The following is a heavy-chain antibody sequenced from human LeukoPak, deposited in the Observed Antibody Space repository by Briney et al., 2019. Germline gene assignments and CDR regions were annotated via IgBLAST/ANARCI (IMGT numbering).Heavy chain of an antibody. Sequence: PSETLSLTCTVSGGSISSSSYYWSWIRQPPGKGLEWIGEINHSGSTNYNPSLKSRVTISVDTSKNQFSLKLSSVTAADTAVYYCARLSRRITIFSGYNWFDPWGQGTLVTVSS. D-gene: IGHD3-9*01. V-gene: IGHV4-39*07. CDR1: GGSISSSSYY. CDR3: ARLSRRITIFSGYNWFDP. J-gene: IGHJ5*02. CDR2: INHSGST.